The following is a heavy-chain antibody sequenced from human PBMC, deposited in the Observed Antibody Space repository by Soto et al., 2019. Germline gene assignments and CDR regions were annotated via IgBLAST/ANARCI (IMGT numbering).Heavy chain of an antibody. V-gene: IGHV3-11*01. CDR3: AGERVGGSGGHPNDY. CDR1: GFTFSDYY. CDR2: ISDGGRAM. J-gene: IGHJ4*02. D-gene: IGHD2-15*01. Sequence: QVQLVESGGGLVNPGGSLRLSCVASGFTFSDYYMTWIRQAPGKGLEWVSCISDGGRAMYYADSVKGRFTISRDNADNSLDLQMNSLRAEDTAVYYCAGERVGGSGGHPNDYWGQGSLVTVSS.